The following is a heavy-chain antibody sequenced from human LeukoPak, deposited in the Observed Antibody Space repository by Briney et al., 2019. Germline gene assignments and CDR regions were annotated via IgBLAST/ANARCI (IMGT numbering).Heavy chain of an antibody. J-gene: IGHJ6*02. CDR1: GFTFSTYW. CDR3: ARGAHYGMDV. CDR2: INSDGRST. V-gene: IGHV3-74*01. Sequence: GGSLRLSCAVSGFTFSTYWMDWVRQAPGKGLVWVSHINSDGRSTDYADSVKGRFAISRDNAENTLYLQMNSLRAEDAAVYYCARGAHYGMDVWGQGTTVTVSS. D-gene: IGHD3-16*01.